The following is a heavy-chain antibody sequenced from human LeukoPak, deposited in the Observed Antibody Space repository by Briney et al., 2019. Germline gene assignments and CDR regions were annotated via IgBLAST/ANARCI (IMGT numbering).Heavy chain of an antibody. CDR1: GFTFSSFS. Sequence: GGSLRLSCAASGFTFSSFSMNWVSQAPGKGLEWVSIIYSGGATFYADSVKGRFTISRENSKNTLWLQMNSLRAEDTAVYYCARLHYDVLTGPFDYWGQGTLVTVSS. V-gene: IGHV3-66*04. CDR3: ARLHYDVLTGPFDY. D-gene: IGHD3-9*01. J-gene: IGHJ4*02. CDR2: IYSGGAT.